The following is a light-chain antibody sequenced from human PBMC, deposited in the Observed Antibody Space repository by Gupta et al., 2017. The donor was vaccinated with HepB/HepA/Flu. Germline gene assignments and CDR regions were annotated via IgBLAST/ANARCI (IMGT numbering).Light chain of an antibody. J-gene: IGLJ3*02. CDR2: STK. Sequence: TGSPGETVTLTCASSTGAVTSGYWPNLLQQKPGQAPRALIYSTKNTHSGTPARFSGSLLGGKAALTLAGVQPEDEAEYYCMLYHADANLWVFGGGTKLTVL. CDR1: TGAVTSGYW. CDR3: MLYHADANLWV. V-gene: IGLV7-43*01.